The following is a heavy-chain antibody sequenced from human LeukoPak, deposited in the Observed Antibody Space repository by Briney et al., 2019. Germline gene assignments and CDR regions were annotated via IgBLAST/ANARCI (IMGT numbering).Heavy chain of an antibody. D-gene: IGHD3-22*01. Sequence: GASVKVSCKASGYTFTGYYMHWVRQAPGQGLEWMGGIIPIFGTANYAQKFQGRVTITADESTSTAYMELSSLRSEDTAVYYCARLCSDYYDSSGYHYYYYGMDVWGQGTTVTVSS. J-gene: IGHJ6*02. V-gene: IGHV1-69*13. CDR3: ARLCSDYYDSSGYHYYYYGMDV. CDR2: IIPIFGTA. CDR1: GYTFTGYY.